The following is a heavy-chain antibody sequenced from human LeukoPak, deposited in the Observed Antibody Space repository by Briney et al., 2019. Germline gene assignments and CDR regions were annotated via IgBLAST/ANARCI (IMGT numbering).Heavy chain of an antibody. CDR3: ARDQRVGAKEAAAFDI. V-gene: IGHV5-51*01. CDR1: GYRFTSYW. CDR2: IYLGDSDT. J-gene: IGHJ3*02. D-gene: IGHD1-26*01. Sequence: GDSLKISCTDPGYRFTSYWIGWVRQRPGKGLEWMGIIYLGDSDTKYSPSVRGQVTISGDKSLKTAYLQWRSLKASDTAIYYCARDQRVGAKEAAAFDIWGQGTMVTVSS.